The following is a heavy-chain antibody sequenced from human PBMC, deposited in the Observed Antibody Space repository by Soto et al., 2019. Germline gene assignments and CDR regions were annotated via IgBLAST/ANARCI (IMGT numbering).Heavy chain of an antibody. V-gene: IGHV3-48*02. CDR1: GFTFSSYS. CDR3: ASEYDYGDLTYYYYGMDV. J-gene: IGHJ6*02. Sequence: EVQLVESGGGLVQPGGSLRLSCAASGFTFSSYSMNWVRQAPGKGLEWVSYISSSSSTIYYADSVKGRFTISRDNAKNSLYLQMNSLRDEDTAVYYWASEYDYGDLTYYYYGMDVWGQGTTVTVSS. CDR2: ISSSSSTI. D-gene: IGHD4-17*01.